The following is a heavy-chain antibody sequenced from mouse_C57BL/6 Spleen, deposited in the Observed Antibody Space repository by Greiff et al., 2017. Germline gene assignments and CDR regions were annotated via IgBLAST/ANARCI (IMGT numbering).Heavy chain of an antibody. V-gene: IGHV5-4*01. J-gene: IGHJ3*01. CDR2: ISDGGSYT. CDR3: ARDGDYPWFAY. CDR1: GFTFSSYA. Sequence: EVQVVESGGGLVKPGGSLKLSCAASGFTFSSYAMSWVRQTPEKRLEWVATISDGGSYTYYPDNVKGRFTISRDNAKNNLYLQMSHLKSEDTAMYYCARDGDYPWFAYWGQGTLVTVSA. D-gene: IGHD2-4*01.